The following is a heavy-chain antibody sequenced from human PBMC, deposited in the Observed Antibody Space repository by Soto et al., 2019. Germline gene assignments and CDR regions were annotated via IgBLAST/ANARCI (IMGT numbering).Heavy chain of an antibody. CDR1: GGSISSYY. Sequence: QVQLQESGPGLVKPSETLSLTCTVSGGSISSYYWSWIRQPPGKGLEWIGYIYYSVSTNYNPSLKSRVTISVDTSKNQFSLKLSYVTAADTAGYYCARHETRHGDYDYWGQGTLVTVSS. D-gene: IGHD4-17*01. CDR2: IYYSVST. V-gene: IGHV4-59*08. CDR3: ARHETRHGDYDY. J-gene: IGHJ4*02.